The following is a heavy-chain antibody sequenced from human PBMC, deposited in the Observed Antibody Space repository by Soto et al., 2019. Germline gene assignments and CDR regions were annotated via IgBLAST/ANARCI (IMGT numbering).Heavy chain of an antibody. CDR1: GFTFNSFA. D-gene: IGHD2-2*01. CDR2: ISGSGDNT. V-gene: IGHV3-23*01. CDR3: AKSRGGSTGRTSDY. Sequence: GGSLRLSCAASGFTFNSFAMSWVRQAPGKGLEWVSAISGSGDNTGFANSVKGRFTISRDNSKSPLYLQMNSLRAEDTALYYCAKSRGGSTGRTSDYWGQGTLVTVSS. J-gene: IGHJ4*02.